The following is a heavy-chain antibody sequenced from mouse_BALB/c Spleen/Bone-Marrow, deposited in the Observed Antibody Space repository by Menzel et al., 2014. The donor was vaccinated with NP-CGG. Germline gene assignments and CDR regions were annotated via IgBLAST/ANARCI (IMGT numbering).Heavy chain of an antibody. Sequence: VQLEQSGAELVKPGASVKLSCTASGFNIKDTYMHWVKQRPEQGLEWIGRIDPANGNTKYDPKFQGKATITADTSSNTAYLQLSSLTSEDTAVYYCARWEYYAMDYWGQGTSVTVSS. CDR3: ARWEYYAMDY. V-gene: IGHV14-3*02. D-gene: IGHD4-1*01. CDR1: GFNIKDTY. CDR2: IDPANGNT. J-gene: IGHJ4*01.